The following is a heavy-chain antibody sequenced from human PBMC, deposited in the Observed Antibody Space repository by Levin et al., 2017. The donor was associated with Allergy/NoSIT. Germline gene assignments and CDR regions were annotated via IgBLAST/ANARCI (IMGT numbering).Heavy chain of an antibody. V-gene: IGHV3-23*01. CDR2: LSTDGRKT. Sequence: PGGSLRLSCAASGFTFSSYAMTWVRQAPGKGLEWVSALSTDGRKTYYADSVKGRFTISRDNFKNTLYLQMSSLRAEDMGIYYCTKDRNSGSGSYDYWGRGTLVTVSS. J-gene: IGHJ4*02. CDR3: TKDRNSGSGSYDY. D-gene: IGHD3-10*01. CDR1: GFTFSSYA.